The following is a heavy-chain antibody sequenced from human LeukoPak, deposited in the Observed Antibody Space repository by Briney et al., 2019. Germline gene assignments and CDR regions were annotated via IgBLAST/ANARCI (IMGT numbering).Heavy chain of an antibody. V-gene: IGHV5-51*01. D-gene: IGHD2-15*01. J-gene: IGHJ4*02. CDR3: ARGRGYCSGGSCYYFDY. CDR1: GYSFTSYW. Sequence: GGSLKISCKGSGYSFTSYWIGWVRQMPGKGLEWMGIIYPGDSDTRYSPSFQGQVTISADKSISTAYLQWSSLKASDTAMYYCARGRGYCSGGSCYYFDYWGQGTLVTVSS. CDR2: IYPGDSDT.